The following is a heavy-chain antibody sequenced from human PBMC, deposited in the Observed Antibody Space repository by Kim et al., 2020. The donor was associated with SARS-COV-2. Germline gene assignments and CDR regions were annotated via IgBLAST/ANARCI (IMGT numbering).Heavy chain of an antibody. V-gene: IGHV4-39*01. CDR2: IYYSGST. Sequence: SETLSLTCTVSGGSISSSSYYWGWIRQPPGKGLEWIGSIYYSGSTYYNPSLKSRVTISVDTSKNQFSLKLSSVTAADTAVYYCARHKRQWLERSAEYFQHGGQGTLVTVSS. J-gene: IGHJ1*01. CDR1: GGSISSSSYY. CDR3: ARHKRQWLERSAEYFQH. D-gene: IGHD6-19*01.